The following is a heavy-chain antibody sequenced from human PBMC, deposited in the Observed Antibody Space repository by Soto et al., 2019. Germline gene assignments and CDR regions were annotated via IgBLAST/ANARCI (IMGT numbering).Heavy chain of an antibody. Sequence: GGFLRLSCAASGFSPSSYWMSWVRQAPGKGLEWVADIKQDGSEKYYVDSVKGRFTISRDNAKNSLYLQMSGLRAEDTAVYYCARESITIFGVVIIRYFDYWGQGTLVTVSS. CDR2: IKQDGSEK. CDR3: ARESITIFGVVIIRYFDY. D-gene: IGHD3-3*01. V-gene: IGHV3-7*01. CDR1: GFSPSSYW. J-gene: IGHJ4*02.